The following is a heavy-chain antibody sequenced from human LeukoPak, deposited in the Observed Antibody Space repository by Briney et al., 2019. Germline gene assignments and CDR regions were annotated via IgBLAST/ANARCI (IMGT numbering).Heavy chain of an antibody. V-gene: IGHV3-21*01. CDR1: GFSFSTYT. CDR2: ISSSGTNI. D-gene: IGHD2-21*02. J-gene: IGHJ4*02. Sequence: GESLKISCAASGFSFSTYTMNWVRQAPGRGLEWVSSISSSGTNIYYADSVKGRFTISRDNAKNSLYLQMNSLRAEDTALYYCVRTRVVVTAYFDYWGQGTLVTVSS. CDR3: VRTRVVVTAYFDY.